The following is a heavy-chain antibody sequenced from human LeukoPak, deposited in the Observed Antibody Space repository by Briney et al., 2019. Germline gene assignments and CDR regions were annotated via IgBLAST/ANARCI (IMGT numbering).Heavy chain of an antibody. CDR1: GFTFSSYA. J-gene: IGHJ1*01. D-gene: IGHD6-13*01. V-gene: IGHV3-23*01. Sequence: PGGSLRLSCAASGFTFSSYAMSWVRQAPGKGLEWVSAISGSGGSTYYADSVKGRFTISRDNSKNTLYLQMNSLRAEDTAVYYCAKSLSRQLVPEYFQHWGQGTLVTVSS. CDR3: AKSLSRQLVPEYFQH. CDR2: ISGSGGST.